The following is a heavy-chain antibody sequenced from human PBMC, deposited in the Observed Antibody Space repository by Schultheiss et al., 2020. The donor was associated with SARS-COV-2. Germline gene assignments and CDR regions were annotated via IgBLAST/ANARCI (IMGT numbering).Heavy chain of an antibody. D-gene: IGHD4-17*01. CDR3: ASAGDYGDYVWISY. V-gene: IGHV1-18*01. J-gene: IGHJ4*02. CDR1: GYTFTSYG. Sequence: ASVKVSCKASGYTFTSYGISWVRQAPGQGLEWMGWINAGNGNTKYSQKFQGRVTITRDTSASTAYMELSSLRSEDTAVYYCASAGDYGDYVWISYWGQGTLVTVSS. CDR2: INAGNGNT.